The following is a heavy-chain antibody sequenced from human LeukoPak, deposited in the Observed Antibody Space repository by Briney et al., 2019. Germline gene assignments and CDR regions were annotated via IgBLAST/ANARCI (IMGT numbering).Heavy chain of an antibody. D-gene: IGHD6-19*01. CDR2: ISYDGSNK. V-gene: IGHV3-30*03. CDR1: GFTFSSYG. Sequence: GGSLRLSCAASGFTFSSYGIHWVRQAPGKGLEWVAAISYDGSNKYYADSVKGRFTISRDNSKNTLHLQMNSLRAEDTAVYYCAREDSSGWPYFDYWGQGTLVTVSS. CDR3: AREDSSGWPYFDY. J-gene: IGHJ4*02.